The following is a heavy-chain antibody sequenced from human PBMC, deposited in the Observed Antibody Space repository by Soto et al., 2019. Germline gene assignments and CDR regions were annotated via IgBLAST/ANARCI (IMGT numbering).Heavy chain of an antibody. CDR3: ARGGQDFWSGPFDY. Sequence: SETLSLTCTVSGGSISKYFCNWIRQPAGKGLEWIGRIDNSGSTNYNPSLKSRVTMSVDTSRNQFSLKLNSVTAADTAVYYCARGGQDFWSGPFDYWGQGALVTVSS. CDR1: GGSISKYF. D-gene: IGHD3-3*01. V-gene: IGHV4-4*07. CDR2: IDNSGST. J-gene: IGHJ4*02.